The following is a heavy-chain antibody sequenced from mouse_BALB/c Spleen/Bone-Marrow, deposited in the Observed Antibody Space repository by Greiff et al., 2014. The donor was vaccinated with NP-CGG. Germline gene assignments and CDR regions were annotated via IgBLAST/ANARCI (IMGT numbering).Heavy chain of an antibody. Sequence: QVQLQQSGVELVRPGTSVKVSCKASGYAFTNYLIEWVKQRPGQGLEWIGVINPGSGGTNYNEKFKGKATLTTDKSSSTAYMQLSSLTSDDCAVYFCARGVVGHAIDYWGQGTSVTVSS. CDR1: GYAFTNYL. CDR3: ARGVVGHAIDY. V-gene: IGHV1-54*01. J-gene: IGHJ4*01. CDR2: INPGSGGT. D-gene: IGHD1-1*01.